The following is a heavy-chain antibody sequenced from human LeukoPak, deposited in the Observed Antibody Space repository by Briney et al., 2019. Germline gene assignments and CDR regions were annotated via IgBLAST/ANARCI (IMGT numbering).Heavy chain of an antibody. CDR3: AKGAAVVYDFWNGYPWAHFDY. J-gene: IGHJ4*02. CDR1: GFTFSSYG. V-gene: IGHV3-30*18. Sequence: GGSLRLSCAASGFTFSSYGMHWVRQAPGKGLEWVAVISYDGSNKWYADSVKGRLTISRDNSKNTLYLQINSLRAEDTAVYYCAKGAAVVYDFWNGYPWAHFDYWGQGTLVTVSS. CDR2: ISYDGSNK. D-gene: IGHD3-3*01.